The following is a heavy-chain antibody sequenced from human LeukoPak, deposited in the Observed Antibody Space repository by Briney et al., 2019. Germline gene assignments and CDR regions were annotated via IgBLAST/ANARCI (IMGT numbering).Heavy chain of an antibody. CDR3: ASWTSSSSNY. J-gene: IGHJ4*02. D-gene: IGHD6-6*01. Sequence: GGSLRLSCAASGFTFSSYSMSWLRQAPGKGLEWVAHIKPDGSEKYYVDSVKGRFTISRDNAKNSLSLQMNSLRAEDTAVYYCASWTSSSSNYWGQGTLVTVSS. CDR2: IKPDGSEK. V-gene: IGHV3-7*01. CDR1: GFTFSSYS.